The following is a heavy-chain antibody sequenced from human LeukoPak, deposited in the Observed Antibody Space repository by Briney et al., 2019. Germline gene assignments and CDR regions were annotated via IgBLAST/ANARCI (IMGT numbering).Heavy chain of an antibody. CDR3: AKVLRFLDGPGY. D-gene: IGHD3-3*01. CDR2: IKTDGVTT. V-gene: IGHV3-74*01. CDR1: GLTFRKYT. Sequence: PGGSLRLSCVASGLTFRKYTMNWVRQAPGKGLVWVSRIKTDGVTTNYADSVKGRFTISRDNSKNTLYLQMNSLRAEDTAVYYCAKVLRFLDGPGYWGQGTLVTVSS. J-gene: IGHJ4*02.